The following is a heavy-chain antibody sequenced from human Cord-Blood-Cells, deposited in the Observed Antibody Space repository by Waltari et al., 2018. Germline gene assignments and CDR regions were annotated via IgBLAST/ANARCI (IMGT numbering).Heavy chain of an antibody. V-gene: IGHV1-69*01. Sequence: QVQLVQSGAEVKKPGSSVKVSCKASGGTFSSYAISWVRQAPGQGLEWMGWIIPIFGTANYAQKCQGRVTITEDESTSTAYMELSSLRSEDTAVYYCARDPDYGSGSDDWGQGTLVTVSS. J-gene: IGHJ4*02. D-gene: IGHD3-10*01. CDR2: IIPIFGTA. CDR3: ARDPDYGSGSDD. CDR1: GGTFSSYA.